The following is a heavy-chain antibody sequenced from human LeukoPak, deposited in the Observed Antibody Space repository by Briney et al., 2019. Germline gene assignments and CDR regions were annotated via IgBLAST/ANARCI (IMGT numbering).Heavy chain of an antibody. CDR2: IYTSGST. V-gene: IGHV4-4*07. D-gene: IGHD3-3*01. CDR3: ARDSGDFWSGYTPYFDY. J-gene: IGHJ4*02. CDR1: GGSISSYY. Sequence: SETLSLTCTVSGGSISSYYWSWIRQPAGKGLEWIGRIYTSGSTNYNPSLKSRVTMSVDTSKNQFSLKLSSVTAADTAVYYCARDSGDFWSGYTPYFDYWGPGTLVTVSS.